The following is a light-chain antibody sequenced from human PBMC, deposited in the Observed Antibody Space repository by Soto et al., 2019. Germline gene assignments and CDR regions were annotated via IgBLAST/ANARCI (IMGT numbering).Light chain of an antibody. CDR1: QGISSW. V-gene: IGKV1-5*01. J-gene: IGKJ1*01. CDR2: DAS. CDR3: QQYNSYSRT. Sequence: IQLTQSPSSLSASVGDRVTITCRASQGISSWLAWYQQKPGKAPKLLIYDASSLESGVPSRFSGSGSGTEFTLTISSLQPDDFATYYCQQYNSYSRTFGQGTKVDSK.